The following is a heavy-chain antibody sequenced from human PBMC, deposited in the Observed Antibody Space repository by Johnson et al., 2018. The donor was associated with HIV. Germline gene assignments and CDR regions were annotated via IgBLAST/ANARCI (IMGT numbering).Heavy chain of an antibody. Sequence: VQLVESGGGLIQPGGSLRLSCAASGFTVSSNYMTWVRQAPGKGLEWVSVIYSGGSTYYADSVKGRFTISRDNSKNTLYLQMNSLRAEDTAVYYCASKIVVVPGGVGTFDNWGQGTMVTVSS. CDR2: IYSGGST. CDR3: ASKIVVVPGGVGTFDN. D-gene: IGHD3-22*01. J-gene: IGHJ3*02. CDR1: GFTVSSNY. V-gene: IGHV3-53*01.